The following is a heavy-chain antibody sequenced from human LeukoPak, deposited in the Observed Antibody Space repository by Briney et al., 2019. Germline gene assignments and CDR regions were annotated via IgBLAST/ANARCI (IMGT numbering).Heavy chain of an antibody. Sequence: GGSLRLSCAASGFTFSSYAMSWVRQAPGKGLEWVSAVSGSGGSTYYADSVKGRFTISRDNSKNTLYLQMNSLRAEDTAVYYCAKFIVVVVPAATTPTDYWGQGTLVTVSS. J-gene: IGHJ4*02. CDR3: AKFIVVVVPAATTPTDY. D-gene: IGHD2-2*01. CDR2: VSGSGGST. V-gene: IGHV3-23*01. CDR1: GFTFSSYA.